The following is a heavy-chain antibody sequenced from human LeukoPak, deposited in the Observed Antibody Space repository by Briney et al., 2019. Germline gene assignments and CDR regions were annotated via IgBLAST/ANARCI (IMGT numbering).Heavy chain of an antibody. CDR3: ARLLDYGSGSSSY. CDR1: GGSISSSNYY. D-gene: IGHD3-10*01. CDR2: FYYSEST. V-gene: IGHV4-39*01. J-gene: IGHJ4*02. Sequence: SETLSLTCTVSGGSISSSNYYWGWVRQPAGKGLDWIVAFYYSESTYYNPSLKSRVTISIDTSKNQFSLKLRSVTASDTAVYYCARLLDYGSGSSSYWGRGTLVTVSS.